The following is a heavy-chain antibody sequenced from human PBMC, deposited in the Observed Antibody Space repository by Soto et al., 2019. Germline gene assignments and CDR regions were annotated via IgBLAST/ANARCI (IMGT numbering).Heavy chain of an antibody. D-gene: IGHD5-12*01. CDR1: GGTFNTFA. CDR3: VRGKERQRLGGNCYYAKEI. V-gene: IGHV1-69*14. Sequence: QVQLVQSGAEVKKPGSSVKVSCKASGGTFNTFAISWVRQAPGQGFEWLGGIIPIFRTPDYAQKFQGRVTIIADKYASTAYMELSSLRSEDTAVYYCVRGKERQRLGGNCYYAKEICGQWTTVTVSS. J-gene: IGHJ6*01. CDR2: IIPIFRTP.